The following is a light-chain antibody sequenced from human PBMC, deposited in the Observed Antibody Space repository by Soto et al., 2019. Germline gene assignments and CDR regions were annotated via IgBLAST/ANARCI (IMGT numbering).Light chain of an antibody. CDR1: QSVSSY. CDR2: GAS. Sequence: EIVLTQSPGTLSLSPGERATLSCRASQSVSSYLAWYQQKPGQAPRLLIYGASSGATGIPDRFSGSGSGTDFTLTISRLEPEDFAVYYCQQYGSSPLTFGGGTKVDIK. J-gene: IGKJ4*01. V-gene: IGKV3-20*01. CDR3: QQYGSSPLT.